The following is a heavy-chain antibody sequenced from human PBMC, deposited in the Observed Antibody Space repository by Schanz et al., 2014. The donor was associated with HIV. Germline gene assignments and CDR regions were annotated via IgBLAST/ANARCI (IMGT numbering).Heavy chain of an antibody. D-gene: IGHD6-6*01. Sequence: QVQLVQSGTEVSKPGTSVKVSCKTSGYAFSDYYLHWVRQAPGQGLEWMGWINPIFGTTSYAQKFQGRVTMTRDTSTSTVYMQLSSLRSEDTAVYYCARSETIAARPVWYFDLWGRGTLVTVSS. V-gene: IGHV1-46*01. CDR3: ARSETIAARPVWYFDL. CDR2: INPIFGTT. CDR1: GYAFSDYY. J-gene: IGHJ2*01.